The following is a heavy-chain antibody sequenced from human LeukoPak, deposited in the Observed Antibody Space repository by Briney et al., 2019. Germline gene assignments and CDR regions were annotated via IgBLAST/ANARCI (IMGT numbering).Heavy chain of an antibody. CDR2: IRYDGSNK. CDR1: GFTFSSYG. V-gene: IGHV3-30*02. CDR3: ASRGYYYYYMDV. Sequence: GGSLRLSCAASGFTFSSYGMHWVRQAPGKGLEWVAFIRYDGSNKYYADSVKGRFTISRDNSKNTLYLQMNSLRAEDTAVYYCASRGYYYYYMDVWGKGTTVTVSS. J-gene: IGHJ6*03.